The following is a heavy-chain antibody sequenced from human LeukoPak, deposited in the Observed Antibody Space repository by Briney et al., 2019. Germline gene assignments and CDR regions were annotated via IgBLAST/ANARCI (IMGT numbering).Heavy chain of an antibody. J-gene: IGHJ3*02. CDR3: ARDGDNAFDI. Sequence: EWMGWINPNSGGTNYAQKFQGWVTMTRDTSISTAYMELSRLRSDDTAVYYCARDGDNAFDIWGQGTMVTVSS. CDR2: INPNSGGT. D-gene: IGHD2-21*01. V-gene: IGHV1-2*04.